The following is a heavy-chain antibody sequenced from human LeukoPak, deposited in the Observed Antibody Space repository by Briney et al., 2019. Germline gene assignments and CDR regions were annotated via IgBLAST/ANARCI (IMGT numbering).Heavy chain of an antibody. Sequence: GGSLRLACAGSGFTFSSYSMNWVGQAPGKGLEGVSSISSSSSYIYYADSVKGRFTISRDNAKNSLYLQMNSLRAEDTAVYYCARHTARWSTFDIWGQGTMVTVSS. CDR1: GFTFSSYS. CDR2: ISSSSSYI. J-gene: IGHJ3*02. D-gene: IGHD4-23*01. V-gene: IGHV3-21*01. CDR3: ARHTARWSTFDI.